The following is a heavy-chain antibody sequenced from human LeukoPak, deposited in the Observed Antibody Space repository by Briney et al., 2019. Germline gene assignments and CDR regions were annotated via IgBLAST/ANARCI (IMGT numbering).Heavy chain of an antibody. CDR3: ASTESRDGYNGGAFDY. V-gene: IGHV1-69*01. CDR2: ITPIFGTT. D-gene: IGHD5-24*01. CDR1: GGTFNYYT. Sequence: AASVKVSCKASGGTFNYYTINWVRQAPGQGLEWMGGITPIFGTTNCAQKFQGRVTITSDESTRTTYMDLISLTSEDTAMYYCASTESRDGYNGGAFDYWGQGTLVTVSS. J-gene: IGHJ4*02.